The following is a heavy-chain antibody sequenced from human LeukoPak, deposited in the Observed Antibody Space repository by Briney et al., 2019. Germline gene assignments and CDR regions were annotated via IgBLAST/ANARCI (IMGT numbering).Heavy chain of an antibody. CDR2: INPDGSTK. Sequence: GGSLRLSCAASGFTCSYNWMSWVRQAAGKGLEWVANINPDGSTKLYVGSGRGRFTISRDNAKNSLYLDMNSLRVDDTAVYYCARGDSSTGWWFDPWGQGARVTVSS. V-gene: IGHV3-7*01. CDR1: GFTCSYNW. D-gene: IGHD6-13*01. J-gene: IGHJ5*02. CDR3: ARGDSSTGWWFDP.